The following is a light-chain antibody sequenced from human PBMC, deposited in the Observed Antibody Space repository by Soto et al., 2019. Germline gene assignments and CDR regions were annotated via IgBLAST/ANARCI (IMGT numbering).Light chain of an antibody. CDR2: GVT. J-gene: IGLJ3*02. Sequence: QSALTQPASMSGSPGQSITISCTGTSGDVGFYDFVSWYQQHPGKVPRLIIYGVTKRPSGVSHRFSGSKSGNTASLTISGLQVGDEADYSCASYTGSSTYVFGGGTKVTVL. CDR1: SGDVGFYDF. CDR3: ASYTGSSTYV. V-gene: IGLV2-14*03.